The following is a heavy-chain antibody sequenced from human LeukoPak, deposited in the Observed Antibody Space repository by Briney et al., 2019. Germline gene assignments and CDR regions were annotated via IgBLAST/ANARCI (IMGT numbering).Heavy chain of an antibody. J-gene: IGHJ4*02. Sequence: GGSLRLSCAASGFTFSTHSMHWVRQAPGKGLESVSAISSDGGSAYYSNSVKGRFTISRDNSKNTLYLQMGSLTAEDTAVYFCAREWPAGVTDYWGQGTLVTVSS. CDR2: ISSDGGSA. CDR1: GFTFSTHS. D-gene: IGHD3-10*01. CDR3: AREWPAGVTDY. V-gene: IGHV3-64*01.